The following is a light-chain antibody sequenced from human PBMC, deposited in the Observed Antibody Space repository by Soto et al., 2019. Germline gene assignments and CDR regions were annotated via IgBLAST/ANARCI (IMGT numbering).Light chain of an antibody. V-gene: IGKV3-15*01. CDR3: QQYNNWLS. J-gene: IGKJ4*01. Sequence: EVVMTQSPDTLSVSPGERATLSCRASQSVNTNLAWYQQKPGQAPRLLIFDASSRATAIPARFSGTGSGRDFTLTISSLHSEDFAVYYCQQYNNWLSFGGGTNVEIK. CDR1: QSVNTN. CDR2: DAS.